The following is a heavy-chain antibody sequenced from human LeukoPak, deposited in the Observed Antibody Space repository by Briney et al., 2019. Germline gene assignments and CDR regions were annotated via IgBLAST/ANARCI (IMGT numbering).Heavy chain of an antibody. J-gene: IGHJ4*02. V-gene: IGHV4-39*07. D-gene: IGHD6-19*01. CDR1: GDSISSSSSF. CDR2: IYYSGST. Sequence: SETLSLTCTFSGDSISSSSSFWGWIRQPPGKGLEWIGSIYYSGSTYYNPSLKSRVTISVDTSKNQFSLKLSSVTAADTAVYYCAREIDRSGWYEYYFDYWGQGTLVTVSS. CDR3: AREIDRSGWYEYYFDY.